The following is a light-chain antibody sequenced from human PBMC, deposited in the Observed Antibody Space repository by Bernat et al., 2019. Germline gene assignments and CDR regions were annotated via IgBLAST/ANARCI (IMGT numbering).Light chain of an antibody. CDR1: QVITNY. Sequence: DRVTITCRASQVITNYLAWFQQKPVRAPNLLIYSASSLQYGVPSRFSGSGSGTEFTLTISSLQPEDFATYFCQHYSGGTYSFGQGNKVEIK. CDR3: QHYSGGTYS. CDR2: SAS. J-gene: IGKJ2*03. V-gene: IGKV1-16*01.